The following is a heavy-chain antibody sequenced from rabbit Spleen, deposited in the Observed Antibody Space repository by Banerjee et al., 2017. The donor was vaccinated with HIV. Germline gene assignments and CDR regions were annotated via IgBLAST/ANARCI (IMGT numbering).Heavy chain of an antibody. D-gene: IGHD4-1*01. J-gene: IGHJ4*01. CDR2: IDPVFGTT. CDR3: ARDRSSAWGAPFDLNYYFNL. V-gene: IGHV1S40*01. CDR1: RFSFSSSDW. Sequence: QSLEESGGDLVKPGASLTLTCTASRFSFSSSDWIYWVRQAPGKGLEWIGYIDPVFGTTYYASWATGRFTISKTSSTTVTLQMTSLTAADTATYFCARDRSSAWGAPFDLNYYFNLWGQGTLVTVS.